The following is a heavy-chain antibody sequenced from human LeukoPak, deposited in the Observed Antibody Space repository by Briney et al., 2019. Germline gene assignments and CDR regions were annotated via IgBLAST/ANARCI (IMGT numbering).Heavy chain of an antibody. Sequence: GGSLRLSCAASGFTFSSYAMHWVRQAPGKGLEWVAVISYDGSNKYYADSVKGRFTISRDNSDNTVYLQMNSLRAEDTAIYYCAKAPAPYYYYYGMDVWGQGTAVTVSS. CDR2: ISYDGSNK. J-gene: IGHJ6*02. CDR1: GFTFSSYA. V-gene: IGHV3-30-3*01. CDR3: AKAPAPYYYYYGMDV.